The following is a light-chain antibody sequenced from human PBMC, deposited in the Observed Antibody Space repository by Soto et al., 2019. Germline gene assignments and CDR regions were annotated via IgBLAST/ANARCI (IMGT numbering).Light chain of an antibody. CDR3: ASYAGNNNSVL. Sequence: QSALAQPPSASGSPGQSVTISCTGTSSDVGAYNYVSWYQQHPGKAPKLVIYEVTERPSGVPERFSGSKSGSTASLTVSGLQAEDEALYYCASYAGNNNSVLFGGGTQLTVL. V-gene: IGLV2-8*01. CDR2: EVT. CDR1: SSDVGAYNY. J-gene: IGLJ2*01.